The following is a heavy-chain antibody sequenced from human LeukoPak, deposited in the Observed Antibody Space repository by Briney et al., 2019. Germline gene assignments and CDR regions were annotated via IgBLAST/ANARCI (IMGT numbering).Heavy chain of an antibody. V-gene: IGHV1-8*02. J-gene: IGHJ6*03. D-gene: IGHD3-3*01. Sequence: ASVKVSCKASGYTFTDYSIHWVRQATGQGLEWMGWMNPNSGNTGYAQKFQGRVTMTRNTSISTAYMELSSLRSEDTAVYYCARWRPQYYDFWSGYLDHYYYYYMDVWGKGTTVTVSS. CDR2: MNPNSGNT. CDR1: GYTFTDYS. CDR3: ARWRPQYYDFWSGYLDHYYYYYMDV.